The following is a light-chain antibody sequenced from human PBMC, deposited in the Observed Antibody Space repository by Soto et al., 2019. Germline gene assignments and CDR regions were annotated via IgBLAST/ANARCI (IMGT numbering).Light chain of an antibody. CDR2: DAS. J-gene: IGKJ1*01. V-gene: IGKV3-20*01. Sequence: EIVLTQSPGTLSLSPGERATLSCRASQSVSNNYLAWYQQKPGQAPRLLIYDASNRATGIPVRFSGSGSGTDFTLTISRLEPEDFAVYYCQQYGSSPWTFGQGTKVDI. CDR1: QSVSNNY. CDR3: QQYGSSPWT.